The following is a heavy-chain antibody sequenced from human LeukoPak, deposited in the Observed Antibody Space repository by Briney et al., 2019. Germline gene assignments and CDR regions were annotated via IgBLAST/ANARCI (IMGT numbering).Heavy chain of an antibody. CDR1: GFTFSSYA. CDR3: ARVDLLGYDY. V-gene: IGHV3-64*01. Sequence: GGSLRLSCAASGFTFSSYAMHWVRQAPGKGLEYVSAIGSKGGSTLYANSVKGRFTISRDNSKNTLYLQMGSLRAEDMAVYYCARVDLLGYDYWGQGTLVTVTS. D-gene: IGHD1-26*01. J-gene: IGHJ4*02. CDR2: IGSKGGST.